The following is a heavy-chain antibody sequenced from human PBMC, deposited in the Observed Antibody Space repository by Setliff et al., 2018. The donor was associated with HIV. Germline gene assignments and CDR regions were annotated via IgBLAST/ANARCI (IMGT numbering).Heavy chain of an antibody. CDR1: GFTFSDYY. V-gene: IGHV3-11*03. J-gene: IGHJ4*02. Sequence: GGSLRLSCAASGFTFSDYYMNWIRQAPGKGLEWISYISTSSSQTDYADSVKGRFTISRDNAKNSLYLQMDSLRVGDTAVYCCASSNCYDSRGYYIRGHDYWGQGTLVTVSS. D-gene: IGHD3-22*01. CDR3: ASSNCYDSRGYYIRGHDY. CDR2: ISTSSSQT.